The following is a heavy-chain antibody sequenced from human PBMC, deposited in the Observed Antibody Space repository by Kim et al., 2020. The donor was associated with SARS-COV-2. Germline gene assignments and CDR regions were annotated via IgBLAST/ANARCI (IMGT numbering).Heavy chain of an antibody. CDR2: ISGSGGST. J-gene: IGHJ4*02. V-gene: IGHV3-23*01. CDR3: AKDPPYYGNFRDYYFDY. D-gene: IGHD3-10*01. CDR1: GFTFSSYA. Sequence: GGSLRLSCAASGFTFSSYAMSWVRQAPGKGLEWVSAISGSGGSTYYADSVKGRFTISRDNSKNTLYLQMNSLRAEDTAVYYCAKDPPYYGNFRDYYFDYWGQGTLVTVSS.